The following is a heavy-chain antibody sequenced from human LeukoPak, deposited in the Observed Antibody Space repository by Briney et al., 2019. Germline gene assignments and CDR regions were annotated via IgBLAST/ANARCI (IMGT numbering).Heavy chain of an antibody. CDR1: GFTFSGHN. Sequence: GGSLRLSCAASGFTFSGHNMNWVRQAPGKGLEWISFVSISSGTIYYADSVNGRFRISRDNAKSSLYLQINSLRAEDTAVYYCARDRAVAGLFDYWGQGTLVTVSS. V-gene: IGHV3-48*04. CDR3: ARDRAVAGLFDY. J-gene: IGHJ4*02. D-gene: IGHD6-19*01. CDR2: VSISSGTI.